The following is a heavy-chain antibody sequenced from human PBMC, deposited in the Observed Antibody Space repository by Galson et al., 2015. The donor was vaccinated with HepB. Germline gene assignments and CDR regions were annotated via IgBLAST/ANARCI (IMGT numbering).Heavy chain of an antibody. CDR1: GFTFSTYA. V-gene: IGHV3-30*18. CDR2: ISNDGSNK. J-gene: IGHJ4*02. D-gene: IGHD2-2*01. Sequence: SLRLSCAVSGFTFSTYAVSWVRQAPGKGLEWAAVISNDGSNKYYADSVKGRFTISRDDSKNTLYLQMNSLRAEDTAVYYCAKGRGHCSSTTCSLDYWGQGTLVTVSS. CDR3: AKGRGHCSSTTCSLDY.